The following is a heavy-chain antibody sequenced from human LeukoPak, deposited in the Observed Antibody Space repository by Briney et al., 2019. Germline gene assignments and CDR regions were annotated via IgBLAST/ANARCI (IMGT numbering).Heavy chain of an antibody. CDR1: GFTFSSYA. J-gene: IGHJ4*02. V-gene: IGHV3-23*01. CDR2: IGDSGGIT. D-gene: IGHD3-3*01. Sequence: GGSLRLSCAASGFTFSSYAMSWVRQAPGEGLEWVSVIGDSGGITYYADSVKGRFTISRDNSKNTVYLQMNSLRAEDTAVYYCANTYYAFWSGSFWGQGTLVTVSS. CDR3: ANTYYAFWSGSF.